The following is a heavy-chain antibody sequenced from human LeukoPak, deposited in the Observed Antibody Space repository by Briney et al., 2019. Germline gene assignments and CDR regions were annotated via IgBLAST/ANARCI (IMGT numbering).Heavy chain of an antibody. V-gene: IGHV1-2*06. CDR1: DYIFISYD. J-gene: IGHJ4*02. Sequence: ASVKVSCKASDYIFISYDTSWVRQAPGQGLEWMGRINPDSGGPNYAHKFQGRVTMTRDTSISTAYMDLSRLTSDDTAVYFCARDRGKVANDYWGQGTLVIVSS. CDR2: INPDSGGP. D-gene: IGHD3-10*01. CDR3: ARDRGKVANDY.